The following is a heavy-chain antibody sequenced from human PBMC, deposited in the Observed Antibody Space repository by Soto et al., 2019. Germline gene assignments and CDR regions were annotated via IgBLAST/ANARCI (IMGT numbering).Heavy chain of an antibody. CDR3: AREWSAYYYDRSGYYVGDAFDI. Sequence: QVQLVQSGAEVKKPGASVKVSCKASGYTFTSYGISWVRQAPGQGLEWMGWISAYNGNTNYAQKLQGRVTMTTDTSTSTADMELRSLRSDDTAVYYCAREWSAYYYDRSGYYVGDAFDIWGQGTMVTVSS. V-gene: IGHV1-18*04. CDR2: ISAYNGNT. J-gene: IGHJ3*02. D-gene: IGHD3-22*01. CDR1: GYTFTSYG.